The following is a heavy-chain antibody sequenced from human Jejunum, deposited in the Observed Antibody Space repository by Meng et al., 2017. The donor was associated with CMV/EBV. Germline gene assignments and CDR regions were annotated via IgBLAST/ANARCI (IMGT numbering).Heavy chain of an antibody. Sequence: QFTLTESGPTLVKPTQTLTLTCTFSGFSLSTSEVGVGWIRQPPGKALEWLAVIYWDDDKRYSPSLKSRLTITKDTSKNQVVLTLTNMDPVDTATYYCALFTRSWFDPWGQGTLVTVSS. CDR1: GFSLSTSEVG. D-gene: IGHD2-2*01. CDR3: ALFTRSWFDP. CDR2: IYWDDDK. J-gene: IGHJ5*02. V-gene: IGHV2-5*02.